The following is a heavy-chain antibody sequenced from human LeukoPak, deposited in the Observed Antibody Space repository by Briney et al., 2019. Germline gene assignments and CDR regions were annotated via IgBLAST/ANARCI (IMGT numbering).Heavy chain of an antibody. CDR2: IWYDGSNK. D-gene: IGHD5-24*01. J-gene: IGHJ4*02. Sequence: PGGSLRLSCAASGFTFGSYGMHWVRQAPGKGLEWVAVIWYDGSNKYYADSVKGRFTISRDNSKSTLYLQMNSLRAEDTAVYYCARVGFTKRDGYSYFDYWGQGTLVTVSS. V-gene: IGHV3-33*01. CDR1: GFTFGSYG. CDR3: ARVGFTKRDGYSYFDY.